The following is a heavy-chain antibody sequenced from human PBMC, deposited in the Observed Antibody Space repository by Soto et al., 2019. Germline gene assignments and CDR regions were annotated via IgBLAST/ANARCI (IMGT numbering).Heavy chain of an antibody. Sequence: SETLSLTCTVSGGSISSYYWSWIRQPPGKGLEWIGYIYYSGSTNYNPSLKSRVTISVDTSKNQFSLKLSSVTAADTAVYYCARGIQLWPSDYWGKGTLVTVSS. V-gene: IGHV4-59*01. CDR2: IYYSGST. CDR1: GGSISSYY. J-gene: IGHJ4*02. CDR3: ARGIQLWPSDY. D-gene: IGHD5-18*01.